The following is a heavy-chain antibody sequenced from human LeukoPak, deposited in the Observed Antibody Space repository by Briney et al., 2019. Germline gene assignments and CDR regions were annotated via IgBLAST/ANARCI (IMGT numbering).Heavy chain of an antibody. CDR2: IWYDGSNK. D-gene: IGHD3-10*01. Sequence: GRSLRLSCAASGFTFSSYGMHWVRQAPGKGLEWVAVIWYDGSNKYYADSVKGRFTISRDNSKNTLYLQMNSLRVEDTAVYYCARGLWFGDYALGSDPWGQGTLVTVSS. CDR1: GFTFSSYG. V-gene: IGHV3-33*01. CDR3: ARGLWFGDYALGSDP. J-gene: IGHJ5*02.